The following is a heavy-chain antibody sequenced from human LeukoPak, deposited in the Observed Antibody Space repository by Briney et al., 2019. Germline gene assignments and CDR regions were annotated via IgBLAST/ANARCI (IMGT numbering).Heavy chain of an antibody. Sequence: GGSLRLSCAASGFTFSNAWMSWVRQAPGKGLEWVSVIYSGGSTYYADSVKGRFTISRDNSKNTLYLQMNSLRAEDTAVYYCARGTGRRSYWDYWGQGTLVTVSS. J-gene: IGHJ4*02. CDR1: GFTFSNAW. V-gene: IGHV3-53*01. CDR2: IYSGGST. D-gene: IGHD1/OR15-1a*01. CDR3: ARGTGRRSYWDY.